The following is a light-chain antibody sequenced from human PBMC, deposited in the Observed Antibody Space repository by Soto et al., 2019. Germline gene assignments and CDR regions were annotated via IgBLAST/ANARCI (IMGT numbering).Light chain of an antibody. Sequence: VLTQSPDTLSLPPGERATLSCRAGQSISGTFLNWYQQKPGQAPRLLIYGASNRATGTPDRFSGSGSGTEFTLTITSLQPDDFGVYYCQQYKSSSTFGQGTKVDIK. J-gene: IGKJ1*01. V-gene: IGKV3-20*01. CDR1: QSISGTF. CDR2: GAS. CDR3: QQYKSSST.